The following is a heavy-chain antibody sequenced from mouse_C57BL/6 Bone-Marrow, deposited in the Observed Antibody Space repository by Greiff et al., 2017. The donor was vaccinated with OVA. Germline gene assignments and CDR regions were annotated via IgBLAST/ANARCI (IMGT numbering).Heavy chain of an antibody. CDR1: GFNIKDDY. Sequence: VQLQQSGAELVRPGASVKLSCTASGFNIKDDYMHWVKQRPEQGLEWIGWIDPENGDTEYASKFQGKATITAATSSNTAYLQLSSLTSEDTAVYYCTRYGPFAYWGQGTLVTVSA. CDR3: TRYGPFAY. D-gene: IGHD1-1*02. V-gene: IGHV14-4*01. CDR2: IDPENGDT. J-gene: IGHJ3*01.